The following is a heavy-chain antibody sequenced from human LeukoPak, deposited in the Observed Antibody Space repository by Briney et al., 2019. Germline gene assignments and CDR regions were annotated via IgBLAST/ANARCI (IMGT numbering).Heavy chain of an antibody. V-gene: IGHV3-23*01. CDR3: ASTLGYASGWYW. J-gene: IGHJ4*02. D-gene: IGHD6-19*01. CDR1: GFTFSSYA. CDR2: ISGTGGST. Sequence: GGSLRLSCAASGFTFSSYAMTWVRQAPGKGLEWVSAISGTGGSTYYADSVKGRFTISRDNSKNTLYLKMNSLRAEDAAVYYCASTLGYASGWYWWGQGTLVTVSS.